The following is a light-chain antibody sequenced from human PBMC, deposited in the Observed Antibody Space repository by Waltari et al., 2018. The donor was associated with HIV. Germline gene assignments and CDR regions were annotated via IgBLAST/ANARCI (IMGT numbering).Light chain of an antibody. V-gene: IGLV2-11*01. Sequence: QSALTQPRSVSGSPGQSVTISSTWTSGGFCNYNYVSLYQKHPGKAPKLIIYDVLKRPSGVPDRFSGSKSGNTASLTISGLQADDEADYYCCSYGGTWTNVVFGGGTELTVL. CDR2: DVL. J-gene: IGLJ2*01. CDR3: CSYGGTWTNVV. CDR1: SGGFCNYNY.